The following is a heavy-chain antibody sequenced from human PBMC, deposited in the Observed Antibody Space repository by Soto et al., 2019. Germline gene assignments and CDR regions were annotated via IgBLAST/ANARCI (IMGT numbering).Heavy chain of an antibody. D-gene: IGHD2-15*01. Sequence: PGGSLRLSCAASGFTFSSYAISWIRLAPGKGLEWVSAISTSGGDTYYADSVKGRFTISRDNSKNTLYLQMNSLTAEDTAVYHCARQLGYCSDGTCYFDYWGQGTEVTVSS. CDR2: ISTSGGDT. V-gene: IGHV3-23*01. CDR3: ARQLGYCSDGTCYFDY. CDR1: GFTFSSYA. J-gene: IGHJ4*02.